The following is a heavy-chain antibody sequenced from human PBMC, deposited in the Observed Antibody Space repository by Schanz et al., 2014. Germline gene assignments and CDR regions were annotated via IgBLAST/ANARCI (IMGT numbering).Heavy chain of an antibody. D-gene: IGHD5-12*01. CDR3: GRGYSRSYIDF. CDR2: INPSGGST. CDR1: GYTFTTYY. Sequence: QVQLVQSGAEVKKPGASMKVSCKASGYTFTTYYMLWVRQAPGQGLEWMWIINPSGGSTRYGQEIQDRLSVTTDTTTSTVYLELSSLRSDVTAVYYCGRGYSRSYIDFWGQGTLITVSS. V-gene: IGHV1-46*03. J-gene: IGHJ4*02.